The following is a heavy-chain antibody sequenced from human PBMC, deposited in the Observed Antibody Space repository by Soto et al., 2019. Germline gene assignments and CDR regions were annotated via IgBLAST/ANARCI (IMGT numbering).Heavy chain of an antibody. Sequence: QLQLQESGPGLVKPSETLSLTCTVSGGSITSSAYFWAWIRQPPGKGLEWIGSIYYSGSTYYHPSLKRRVTVSVDPSKNQFSLKLSSVTAADTAVYYCARLARFDLYFDYWGQGTLVTVSS. CDR1: GGSITSSAYF. D-gene: IGHD3-3*01. CDR2: IYYSGST. CDR3: ARLARFDLYFDY. J-gene: IGHJ4*02. V-gene: IGHV4-39*01.